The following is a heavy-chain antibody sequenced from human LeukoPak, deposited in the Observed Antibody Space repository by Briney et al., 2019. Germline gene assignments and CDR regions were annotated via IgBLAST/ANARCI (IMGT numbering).Heavy chain of an antibody. CDR2: IYYSGST. J-gene: IGHJ6*02. CDR1: GGSISSSS. Sequence: ASETLSLTCTVSGGSISSSSWSWIRQPPGKGLEWIGYIYYSGSTNYNPSLTSRVTISVDTSKNQFSLKLSSVTAADTAVYYCARNLGSNYNYYYYGMDVWGQGTTVTVSS. D-gene: IGHD4-11*01. V-gene: IGHV4-59*01. CDR3: ARNLGSNYNYYYYGMDV.